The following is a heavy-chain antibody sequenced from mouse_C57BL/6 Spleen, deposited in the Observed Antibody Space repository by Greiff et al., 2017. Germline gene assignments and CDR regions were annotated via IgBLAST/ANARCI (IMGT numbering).Heavy chain of an antibody. CDR2: IRNKANGYTT. V-gene: IGHV7-3*01. CDR3: ARGGIYYDYDRFDY. CDR1: GFTFTDYY. Sequence: EVQGVESGGGLVQPGGSLSLSCAASGFTFTDYYMSWVRQPPGKALEWLGFIRNKANGYTTEYSASVKGRFTISRDNSQSILYLQMNALRAEDSATYYCARGGIYYDYDRFDYWGQGTTLTVSS. J-gene: IGHJ2*01. D-gene: IGHD2-4*01.